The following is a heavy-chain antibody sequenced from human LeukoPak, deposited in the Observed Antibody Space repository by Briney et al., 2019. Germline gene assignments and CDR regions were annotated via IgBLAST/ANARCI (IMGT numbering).Heavy chain of an antibody. J-gene: IGHJ5*02. Sequence: GGSLRLSCAASGFTFSSYWMSWVRQAPGKGLEWVANIKQDGSEKYYVDSVKGRFTISRDNAKNSLYLQMNSLRAEDTALYYCARVVAVAGTNWFDPWGQGTLVTVSS. V-gene: IGHV3-7*03. CDR1: GFTFSSYW. CDR2: IKQDGSEK. D-gene: IGHD6-19*01. CDR3: ARVVAVAGTNWFDP.